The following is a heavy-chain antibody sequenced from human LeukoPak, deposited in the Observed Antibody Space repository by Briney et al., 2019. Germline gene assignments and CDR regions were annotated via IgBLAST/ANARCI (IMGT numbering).Heavy chain of an antibody. J-gene: IGHJ4*02. CDR3: AREGTVTHYFDY. CDR2: IYYSGST. V-gene: IGHV4-59*12. CDR1: GGSISSYY. D-gene: IGHD4-17*01. Sequence: KPSETLSLTCTVSGGSISSYYWSWIRQPPGKGLEWLGYIYYSGSTNYNPSLKSRVTISVDTSKNQFSLKLSSVTAADTAVYYCAREGTVTHYFDYWGQGILVTVPS.